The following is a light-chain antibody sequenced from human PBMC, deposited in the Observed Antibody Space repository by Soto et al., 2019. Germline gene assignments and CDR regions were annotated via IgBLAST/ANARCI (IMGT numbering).Light chain of an antibody. CDR2: GAS. CDR1: QSVSSN. J-gene: IGKJ1*01. V-gene: IGKV3-15*01. CDR3: QQRSNWPPWT. Sequence: EIVMKQSPATLSVSPGERATLSCRASQSVSSNLAWYQQKPGQAPRLLVYGASTRATGIPARFSGSGSGTDFTLTISSLEPEDFAVYYCQQRSNWPPWTFGQGTKVDIK.